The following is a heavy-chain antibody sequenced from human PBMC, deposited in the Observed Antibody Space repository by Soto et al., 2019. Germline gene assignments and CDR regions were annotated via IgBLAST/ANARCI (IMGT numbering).Heavy chain of an antibody. CDR1: DFTFSDYL. CDR3: ATVGVFNSDSGYRDFLAF. Sequence: PGGSLRLSCAASDFTFSDYLMCCIRQTPGRGLEWISYITNDGTVTSYADSVKGRFTISRDNDKNTLYLQMNRLRADDTALYYCATVGVFNSDSGYRDFLAFCGQG. CDR2: ITNDGTVT. D-gene: IGHD5-12*01. J-gene: IGHJ1*01. V-gene: IGHV3-11*01.